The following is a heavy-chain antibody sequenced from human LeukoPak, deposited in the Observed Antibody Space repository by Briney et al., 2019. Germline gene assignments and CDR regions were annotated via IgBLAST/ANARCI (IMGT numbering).Heavy chain of an antibody. CDR3: AREVALGGMDV. J-gene: IGHJ6*02. CDR2: IGTAGDT. V-gene: IGHV3-13*04. Sequence: GGSLRLSCAASGFILSIYDMHWVRHATGKGLEWVSAIGTAGDTHYPGSVKGRFTISRENAKNSLYLQMNSLRVGYTAVYYCAREVALGGMDVWGQGTTVTVSS. CDR1: GFILSIYD. D-gene: IGHD7-27*01.